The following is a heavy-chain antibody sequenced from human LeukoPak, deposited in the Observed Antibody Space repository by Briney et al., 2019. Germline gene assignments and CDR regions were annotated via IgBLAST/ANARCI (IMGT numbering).Heavy chain of an antibody. Sequence: ASVKVSCKASGYTFTNYAVNWVRQAPGQGLVWMGWINTNTGNPTYAQGFTGRFVFSLDTSVSTAYLQISSLKAEDTAVYYCARIAVAGTAYYFDYWGQGTLVTVSS. V-gene: IGHV7-4-1*02. J-gene: IGHJ4*02. CDR2: INTNTGNP. CDR1: GYTFTNYA. CDR3: ARIAVAGTAYYFDY. D-gene: IGHD6-19*01.